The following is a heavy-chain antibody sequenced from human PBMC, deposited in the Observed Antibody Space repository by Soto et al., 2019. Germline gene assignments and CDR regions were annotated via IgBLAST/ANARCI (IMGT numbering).Heavy chain of an antibody. CDR1: GFTFSSYS. CDR2: ISRSAGNT. J-gene: IGHJ3*02. Sequence: GGSLRLSCAASGFTFSSYSMNWVRQAPGKGLEWVSSISRSAGNTYYADSVRGRFTISRDNAKNSMYLQMNSLRAEDTAVYYCARDQVPGLDAFDIWGQGTMVTVSS. CDR3: ARDQVPGLDAFDI. V-gene: IGHV3-21*01.